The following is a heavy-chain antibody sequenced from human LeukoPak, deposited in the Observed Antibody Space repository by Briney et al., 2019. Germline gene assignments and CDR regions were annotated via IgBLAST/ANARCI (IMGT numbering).Heavy chain of an antibody. J-gene: IGHJ5*02. Sequence: GGSLRLSCAASGFTFSSYGMHWVRQAPGKGLEWVAFIRYDGSNKYYADSVKGRFTISRDNSKNTLYLQLNSLRAEDTAVYYCAKDSRGKANWFDPWGQGTLVTVSS. V-gene: IGHV3-30*02. CDR3: AKDSRGKANWFDP. CDR2: IRYDGSNK. D-gene: IGHD1-14*01. CDR1: GFTFSSYG.